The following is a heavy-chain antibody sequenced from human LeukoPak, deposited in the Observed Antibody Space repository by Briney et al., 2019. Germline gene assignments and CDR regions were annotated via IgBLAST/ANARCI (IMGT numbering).Heavy chain of an antibody. J-gene: IGHJ4*02. CDR2: ISYDGSNK. V-gene: IGHV3-30*18. D-gene: IGHD3-3*01. Sequence: GGSLRLSCAASGFTFSSYGMHWVRQAPGKGLEWVAVISYDGSNKYYADSVKGRFTISRDNSKNTLYLQMNSLRAEDTAVYYCAKDGGDSRGLDYWGQGTLVTVSS. CDR1: GFTFSSYG. CDR3: AKDGGDSRGLDY.